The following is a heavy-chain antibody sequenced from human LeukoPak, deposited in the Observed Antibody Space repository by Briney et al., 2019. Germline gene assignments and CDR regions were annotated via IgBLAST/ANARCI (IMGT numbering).Heavy chain of an antibody. D-gene: IGHD6-19*01. V-gene: IGHV3-53*01. CDR1: GFTVSSNY. J-gene: IGHJ4*02. Sequence: PGGSLRLSCAASGFTVSSNYMSWVRQAPGKGLEWVSVIYSGGSTYYADSVKGRFTISRDNSKNTLYLQMNSLRAEDTAVYYCARDASDSSGSYYFDYWGQGTLVTVSS. CDR3: ARDASDSSGSYYFDY. CDR2: IYSGGST.